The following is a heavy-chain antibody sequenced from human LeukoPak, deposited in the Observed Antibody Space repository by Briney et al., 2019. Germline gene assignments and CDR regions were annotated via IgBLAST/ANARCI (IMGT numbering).Heavy chain of an antibody. V-gene: IGHV1-3*01. D-gene: IGHD2-2*02. CDR1: GYTFTNYA. CDR3: ARVDCSSTSCYRGLDY. J-gene: IGHJ4*02. CDR2: INAGTGNT. Sequence: GASVKVSCKASGYTFTNYAMHWVRQAPGQRLEWMGWINAGTGNTKYSQNFQGRVTITRDTSASTAYMELSSLRSEDTAVYYCARVDCSSTSCYRGLDYWGQGTLVTVSS.